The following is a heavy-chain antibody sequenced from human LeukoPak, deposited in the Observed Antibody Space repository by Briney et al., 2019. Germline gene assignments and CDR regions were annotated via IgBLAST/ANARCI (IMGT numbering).Heavy chain of an antibody. CDR1: GYTFTSYY. CDR3: ARGRDIVVVPASFDY. CDR2: INPSGGST. Sequence: ASVKVSCKASGYTFTSYYMHWVRQAPGQGLEWMGIINPSGGSTSYAQKFQGRVTMTRDTSTSTVYMELSSLGSEDTAVYYCARGRDIVVVPASFDYWGQGTLVTVSS. V-gene: IGHV1-46*01. J-gene: IGHJ4*02. D-gene: IGHD2-2*01.